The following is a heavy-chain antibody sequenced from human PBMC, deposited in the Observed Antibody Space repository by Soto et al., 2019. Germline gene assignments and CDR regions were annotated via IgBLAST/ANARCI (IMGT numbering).Heavy chain of an antibody. D-gene: IGHD5-18*01. J-gene: IGHJ6*02. Sequence: QVQLVQSGAEVKKPGSSVKVSCKASGGTFSSYAISWVRQAPGQGLEWMGGIIPIFGTANYAQKFQGRVTITADESTIVAYMERISPISEDTAWYYCATQGLPIYYSDGMDVWCQGTTVTVSS. V-gene: IGHV1-69*12. CDR2: IIPIFGTA. CDR3: ATQGLPIYYSDGMDV. CDR1: GGTFSSYA.